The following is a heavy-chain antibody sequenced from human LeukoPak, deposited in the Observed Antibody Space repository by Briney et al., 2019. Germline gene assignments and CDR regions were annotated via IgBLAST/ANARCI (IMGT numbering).Heavy chain of an antibody. J-gene: IGHJ6*01. V-gene: IGHV1-69*04. CDR3: ARDQDYYDSSGYQSGMDV. Sequence: SVKVSCKASGYTFTSYGISWVRQAPGQGLEWMGRIIPILGIANYAQKFQGRVTITADKSTSTAYMELSSLRSEDTAVYYCARDQDYYDSSGYQSGMDVWGQGTTVTVSS. CDR2: IIPILGIA. D-gene: IGHD3-22*01. CDR1: GYTFTSYG.